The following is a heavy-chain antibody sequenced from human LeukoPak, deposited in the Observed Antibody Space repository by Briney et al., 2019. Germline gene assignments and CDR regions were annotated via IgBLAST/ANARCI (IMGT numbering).Heavy chain of an antibody. V-gene: IGHV4-31*03. D-gene: IGHD3-22*01. Sequence: PSQTLSLTCTVSGGSISSGGYYWSWIRQHPGKGLEWIGYIYYSGSTYYNPSLKSRVTISVDTSKNQFSLKPSSVTAADTAVYCCARVTDYDSSGYFNWFDPWGQGTLVTVSS. J-gene: IGHJ5*02. CDR2: IYYSGST. CDR3: ARVTDYDSSGYFNWFDP. CDR1: GGSISSGGYY.